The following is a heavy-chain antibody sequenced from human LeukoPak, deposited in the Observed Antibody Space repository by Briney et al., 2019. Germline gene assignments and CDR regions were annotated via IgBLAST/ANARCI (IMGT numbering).Heavy chain of an antibody. CDR3: ARDLVDTAMWEFDY. J-gene: IGHJ4*02. CDR1: GYTFTGYI. D-gene: IGHD5-18*01. V-gene: IGHV1-2*02. Sequence: ASVKVSCKASGYTFTGYITHWVRQAPGQGLEWMGWINPNSGDTKYTQKFQGRVTLTRDTSISTAYMELNRLRSDDTAVYYCARDLVDTAMWEFDYWGQGALVTVSS. CDR2: INPNSGDT.